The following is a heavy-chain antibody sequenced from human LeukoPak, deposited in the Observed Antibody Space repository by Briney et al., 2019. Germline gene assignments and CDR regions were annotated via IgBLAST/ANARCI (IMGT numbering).Heavy chain of an antibody. J-gene: IGHJ5*02. V-gene: IGHV4-59*01. D-gene: IGHD3-22*01. Sequence: SETLSLTCTVSGVSISSYYWSWIRQPPGKGLEWIGYIYYSGSTNYNPTLKSRVTISVDTSKNQFSLKLSSVTAADTAVYYCARGYTMIGNWFDPWGQGTLVTVSS. CDR1: GVSISSYY. CDR3: ARGYTMIGNWFDP. CDR2: IYYSGST.